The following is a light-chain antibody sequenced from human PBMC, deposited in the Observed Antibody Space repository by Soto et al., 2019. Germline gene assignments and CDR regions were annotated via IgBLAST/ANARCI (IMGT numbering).Light chain of an antibody. CDR3: QQYYSTPQT. Sequence: DIVMTQSPDSLAVSLGETATINCKSSQSVLYSSNNKNYLAWYQQKPGQPPKLLIYWASTRESGVPDRFSGSGSGTDFTLTISTLQAEDVAVYYCQQYYSTPQTFGRGTKVEIK. V-gene: IGKV4-1*01. CDR1: QSVLYSSNNKNY. CDR2: WAS. J-gene: IGKJ1*01.